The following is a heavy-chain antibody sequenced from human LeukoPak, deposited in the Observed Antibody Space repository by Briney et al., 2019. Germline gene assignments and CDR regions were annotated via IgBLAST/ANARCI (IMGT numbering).Heavy chain of an antibody. V-gene: IGHV3-21*01. D-gene: IGHD3-22*01. CDR3: VRLRRNSDRSGFYYYYDY. CDR2: ISVRSNYR. CDR1: GYTFGDFS. J-gene: IGHJ4*02. Sequence: GGSLRLSCAASGYTFGDFSVNWVRQAPGKGLEWVSSISVRSNYRYYADPVRGRFSISRDDARNSLYLQMNSLRAEDTAVYYCVRLRRNSDRSGFYYYYDYWGQGTLVTVSS.